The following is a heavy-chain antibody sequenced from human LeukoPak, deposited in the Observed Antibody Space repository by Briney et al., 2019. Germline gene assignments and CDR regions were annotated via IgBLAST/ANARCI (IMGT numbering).Heavy chain of an antibody. J-gene: IGHJ6*04. Sequence: GGSLRLSCAASGFTFSSYSMNWVRQAPGKGLEWVSSISSSSSYIYYADSVKGRFTISRDNAKNSLYLQMNSLRAEDTAVYHCARDQNSNPDYGMDVWSKGTTVTVSS. CDR2: ISSSSSYI. CDR1: GFTFSSYS. CDR3: ARDQNSNPDYGMDV. V-gene: IGHV3-21*01. D-gene: IGHD4-11*01.